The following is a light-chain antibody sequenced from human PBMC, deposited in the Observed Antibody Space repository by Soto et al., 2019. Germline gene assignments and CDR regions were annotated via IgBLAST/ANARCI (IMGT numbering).Light chain of an antibody. Sequence: EIVMTQSPATLSVSPGERATLSCRASQSVSSNLAWYQKRPGQAPRLVIYGASTRATGIPARFSGSGSGTDFTLTISSLQSEDLAVYYCQQCHNWPRTFGQGTKVDIK. CDR1: QSVSSN. CDR2: GAS. CDR3: QQCHNWPRT. V-gene: IGKV3-15*01. J-gene: IGKJ1*01.